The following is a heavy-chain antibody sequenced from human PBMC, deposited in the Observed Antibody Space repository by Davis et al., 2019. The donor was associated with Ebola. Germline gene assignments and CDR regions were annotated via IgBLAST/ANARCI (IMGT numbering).Heavy chain of an antibody. CDR1: RLTFSNFW. CDR3: ARDKDWGSIDY. V-gene: IGHV3-7*01. CDR2: IEHDGTTK. D-gene: IGHD7-27*01. Sequence: PGGSLRLSCAASRLTFSNFWMNWVRQAPGKGLEWVAAIEHDGTTKYYMESAEGRFSISRDNAKKSVYLQMNSLRPEDTAVYYCARDKDWGSIDYWGQGTLVTASS. J-gene: IGHJ4*02.